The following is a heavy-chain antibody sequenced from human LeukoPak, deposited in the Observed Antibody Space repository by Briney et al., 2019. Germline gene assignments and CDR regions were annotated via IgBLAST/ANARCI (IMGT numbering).Heavy chain of an antibody. D-gene: IGHD1-1*01. V-gene: IGHV3-53*01. Sequence: GGSLRLPCAVSGFSVSGTHMSWVRQAPGKGLEWVSAIYTGGTTYYADSVKGRFTVSRDNSKNTLYLHLNNLRAEDTAVYYGARDTATTGGGLDSWGQGTLVTVSS. J-gene: IGHJ4*02. CDR1: GFSVSGTH. CDR2: IYTGGTT. CDR3: ARDTATTGGGLDS.